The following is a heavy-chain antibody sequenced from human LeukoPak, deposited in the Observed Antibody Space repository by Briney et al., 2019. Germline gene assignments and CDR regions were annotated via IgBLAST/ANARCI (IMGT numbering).Heavy chain of an antibody. D-gene: IGHD6-13*01. CDR2: ISYDGSNK. CDR1: GFTFSSYG. V-gene: IGHV3-30*18. J-gene: IGHJ4*02. CDR3: AKGSSSWYGAFDY. Sequence: GRSLRLSCAASGFTFSSYGMHWVRQAPGKGLEWVAVISYDGSNKYYADSVKGRFTISRDNSKNTLYLQMNSLGAEDTAVYYCAKGSSSWYGAFDYWGQGTLVTVSS.